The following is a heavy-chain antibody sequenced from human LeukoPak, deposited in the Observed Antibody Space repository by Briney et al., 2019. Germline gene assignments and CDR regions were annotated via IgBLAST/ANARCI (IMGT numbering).Heavy chain of an antibody. CDR3: ARGMVGIAAASRIDD. J-gene: IGHJ4*02. CDR2: INHSGST. D-gene: IGHD6-13*01. Sequence: SETLSLTCAVYGGSFSGYYWSWIRQPPGKGLEWIGEINHSGSTNYNPSLKSRVTISVDTSKNQFSLKLSSVTAADTAVYYCARGMVGIAAASRIDDWGQGTLVTVSS. V-gene: IGHV4-34*01. CDR1: GGSFSGYY.